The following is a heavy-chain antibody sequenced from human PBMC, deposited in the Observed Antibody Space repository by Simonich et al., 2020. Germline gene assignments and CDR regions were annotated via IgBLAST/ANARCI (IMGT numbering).Heavy chain of an antibody. D-gene: IGHD7-27*01. CDR2: INPNSGGT. Sequence: QVQLVQSGAEVKKPGASVKVSCKASGYTFTGYYMHWVRQATGQGLEGKGWINPNSGGTNYAQKFQGRVTMTRDTSISTAYMELSRLRSDDTAVYYCARGALTGDYYYMDVWGKGTTVTVSS. J-gene: IGHJ6*03. CDR3: ARGALTGDYYYMDV. V-gene: IGHV1-2*02. CDR1: GYTFTGYY.